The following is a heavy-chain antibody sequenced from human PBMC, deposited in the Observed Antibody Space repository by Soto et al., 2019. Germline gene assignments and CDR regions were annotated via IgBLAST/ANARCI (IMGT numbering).Heavy chain of an antibody. V-gene: IGHV4-34*01. Sequence: PSETLSLTCAVYGGSLSGYYWSWIRQPPGKGLEWIGEINHSGSTNYNPSLKSRVTISVDTSKNQFSLKLSSVTAADTAVYYCARWFDHYDFWSGYSADGMDVWGQGTTVTVSS. CDR3: ARWFDHYDFWSGYSADGMDV. CDR2: INHSGST. D-gene: IGHD3-3*01. J-gene: IGHJ6*02. CDR1: GGSLSGYY.